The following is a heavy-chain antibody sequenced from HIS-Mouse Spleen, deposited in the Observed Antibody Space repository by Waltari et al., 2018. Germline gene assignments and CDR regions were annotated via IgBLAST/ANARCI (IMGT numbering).Heavy chain of an antibody. CDR1: GGSFSGYY. Sequence: QVQLQQWGAGLLKPSETLSLTCAVYGGSFSGYYWSWIRQPPGKGLEWIGEINHSGSNNDNPSLKGRVTISVDTAKNQFSLKLSSVTAADTAVYYCARGRSPATVTIGYYFDYWGQGTLVTVSS. J-gene: IGHJ4*02. CDR2: INHSGSN. D-gene: IGHD4-17*01. CDR3: ARGRSPATVTIGYYFDY. V-gene: IGHV4-34*01.